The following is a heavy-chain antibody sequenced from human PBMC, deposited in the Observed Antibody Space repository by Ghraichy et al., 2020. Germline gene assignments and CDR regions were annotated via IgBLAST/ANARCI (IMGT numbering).Heavy chain of an antibody. CDR1: GGSISSSSYY. CDR2: IYYSGST. V-gene: IGHV4-39*01. D-gene: IGHD6-19*01. J-gene: IGHJ5*02. Sequence: SQTLSLTCTVSGGSISSSSYYWGWIRPPPGKGLEWIGSIYYSGSTYYNPSLKSRVTISVDTSKNQFSLKLSSVTAADTAVYYCARGKTVAVAPSGGWFDPWGQGTLVTVSS. CDR3: ARGKTVAVAPSGGWFDP.